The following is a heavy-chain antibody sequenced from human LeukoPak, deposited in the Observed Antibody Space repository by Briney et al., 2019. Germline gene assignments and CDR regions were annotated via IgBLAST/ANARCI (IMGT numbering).Heavy chain of an antibody. CDR2: IYPGDSDT. CDR1: GYSFTSYW. D-gene: IGHD1-26*01. J-gene: IGHJ4*02. CDR3: ARSYSRSYYYFDY. Sequence: GESLKISCKGSGYSFTSYWIGWVRQMPGKGLEWMGIIYPGDSDTRHSPSFQGQVTISADKSISTAYLQWSSLKASDTAMYYCARSYSRSYYYFDYWGQGTLVTVSS. V-gene: IGHV5-51*01.